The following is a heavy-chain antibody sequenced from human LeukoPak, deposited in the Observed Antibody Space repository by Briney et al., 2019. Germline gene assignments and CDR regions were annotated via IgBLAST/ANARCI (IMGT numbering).Heavy chain of an antibody. D-gene: IGHD3-10*01. CDR2: ISAYNGNT. V-gene: IGHV1-18*01. CDR3: ARPIYGSGSPAFDY. CDR1: GYTFTSYG. Sequence: ASVKVSCKASGYTFTSYGISWARQAPGQGLEWMGWISAYNGNTNYAQKLQGRVTMTTDTSTSTAYMELRSLRSDDTAVYYCARPIYGSGSPAFDYWGQGTLVTVSS. J-gene: IGHJ4*02.